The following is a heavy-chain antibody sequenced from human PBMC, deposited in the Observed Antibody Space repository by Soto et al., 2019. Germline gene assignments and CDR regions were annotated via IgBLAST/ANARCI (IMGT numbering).Heavy chain of an antibody. Sequence: VGSLRLSCAASGFTFSSYAMTWVRQAPGQGLEWVSSISRNGAGTFYADSVKGRYLISRDSSKSTLYLQMNSLRVEDTALYYCARDQDGYANFDYWGQGTLVTVSS. D-gene: IGHD3-16*01. CDR1: GFTFSSYA. CDR2: ISRNGAGT. V-gene: IGHV3-23*01. J-gene: IGHJ4*02. CDR3: ARDQDGYANFDY.